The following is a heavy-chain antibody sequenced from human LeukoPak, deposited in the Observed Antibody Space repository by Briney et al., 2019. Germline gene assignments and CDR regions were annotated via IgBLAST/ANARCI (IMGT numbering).Heavy chain of an antibody. CDR3: ARDVVVVAATRYYYYGMDV. CDR2: IKQDGSEK. Sequence: QPGGSLRLSCAASGFTFSSYWMSWVRQAPGKGLEWLANIKQDGSEKYYVDSVKGRFTISRDNAKNSLYLQMNSLRAEDTAVYYCARDVVVVAATRYYYYGMDVWGQGTTVTVSS. CDR1: GFTFSSYW. D-gene: IGHD2-15*01. V-gene: IGHV3-7*01. J-gene: IGHJ6*02.